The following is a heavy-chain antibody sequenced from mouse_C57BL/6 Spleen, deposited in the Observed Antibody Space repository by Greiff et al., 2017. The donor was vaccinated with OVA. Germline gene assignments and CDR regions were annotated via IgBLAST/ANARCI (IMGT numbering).Heavy chain of an antibody. CDR1: GYTFTSYW. V-gene: IGHV1-69*01. Sequence: QVQLKQPGAELVMPGASVKLSCKASGYTFTSYWMHWVKQRPGPGLEWIGEIDPSDSYTNYNQKFKGKSTLTVDKSSSTAYMQLSSLTSEDSAVYYCARFYYGSSFDYWGQGTTLTVSS. D-gene: IGHD1-1*01. CDR2: IDPSDSYT. J-gene: IGHJ2*01. CDR3: ARFYYGSSFDY.